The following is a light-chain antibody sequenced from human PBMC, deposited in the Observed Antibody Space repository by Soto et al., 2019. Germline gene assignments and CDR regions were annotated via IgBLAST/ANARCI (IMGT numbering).Light chain of an antibody. CDR3: LNHNSYPIT. CDR1: QGISSF. CDR2: AAS. J-gene: IGKJ2*01. V-gene: IGKV1-17*03. Sequence: DIQMTQSPSAMSASVGDRVTITCRASQGISSFLVWFQQKPGNDPRRLIYAASSLQSGVPSRFSGSGSGTEFTRTISSLQPEDFATYYFLNHNSYPITFGQGTKLELK.